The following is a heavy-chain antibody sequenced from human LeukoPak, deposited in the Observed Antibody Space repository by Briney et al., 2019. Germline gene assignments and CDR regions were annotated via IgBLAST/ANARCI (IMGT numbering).Heavy chain of an antibody. Sequence: SQTLSLTCTVSGGSISSGDYYWSWIRQPPGKGLEWIGYIYYSGSTYYNPSLKSRVTISVDTSKNQFSLKLSSVTAADTAVYYCARGRGYSYGVDYFDYWGQGTLVTVSS. V-gene: IGHV4-30-4*01. CDR1: GGSISSGDYY. CDR2: IYYSGST. D-gene: IGHD5-18*01. CDR3: ARGRGYSYGVDYFDY. J-gene: IGHJ4*02.